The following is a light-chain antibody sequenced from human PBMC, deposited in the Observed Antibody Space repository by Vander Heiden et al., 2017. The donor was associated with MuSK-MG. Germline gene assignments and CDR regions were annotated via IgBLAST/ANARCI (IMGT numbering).Light chain of an antibody. CDR1: VSNIGTNP. V-gene: IGLV1-44*01. J-gene: IGLJ3*02. CDR3: AAWDDSFSGLCV. CDR2: INN. Sequence: QSVLTQPPSASGTPGRTVTISCSGGVSNIGTNPVNWYQHFPGTAPRLLIFINNKRPSGVPDRFSASNSGTSASPAISRLQSEDEAEYYCAAWDDSFSGLCVFGGGTKLTVL.